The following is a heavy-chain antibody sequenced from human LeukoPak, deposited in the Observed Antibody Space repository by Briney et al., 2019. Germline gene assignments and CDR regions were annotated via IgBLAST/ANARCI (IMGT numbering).Heavy chain of an antibody. Sequence: PGGSLRLSCAASGFTFSSYWMSWVRQAPGKGLEWAANIKKDGSEEYYVDSVKGRFTISRDNARNSLYLQMNSLRVEDTAVYYCARAHVGGRSFDYWGQGTLVTVSS. CDR1: GFTFSSYW. D-gene: IGHD3-16*01. CDR3: ARAHVGGRSFDY. J-gene: IGHJ4*02. CDR2: IKKDGSEE. V-gene: IGHV3-7*04.